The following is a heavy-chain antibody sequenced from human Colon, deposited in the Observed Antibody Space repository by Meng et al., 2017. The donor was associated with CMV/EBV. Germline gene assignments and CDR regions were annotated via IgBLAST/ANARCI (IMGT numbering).Heavy chain of an antibody. CDR1: GFTFSDFD. V-gene: IGHV4-38-2*02. J-gene: IGHJ3*01. D-gene: IGHD2/OR15-2a*01. CDR3: ARDQYPF. CDR2: TYHSGTT. Sequence: ESLKISCSASGFTFSDFDMTWIRQPPGKGLEWIGSTYHSGTTHYNPSLKSRVTISVDTSKNQFSLKLSSVTAADTAVYYCARDQYPFWGRGTMVTVSS.